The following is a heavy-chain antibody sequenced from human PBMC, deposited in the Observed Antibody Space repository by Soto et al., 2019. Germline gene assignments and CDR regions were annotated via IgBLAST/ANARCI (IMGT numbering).Heavy chain of an antibody. J-gene: IGHJ4*02. CDR3: AREDRDSSGWYVDY. CDR1: GFTFSSYS. D-gene: IGHD6-19*01. Sequence: EVQLVESGGGLVKPGGSLRLSCAASGFTFSSYSMNWVRQAPGKGLEWVSSISSSSSYIYYADSVKGRFTISRDNAKNSLYLQMNSLRAEDTAVYYCAREDRDSSGWYVDYWGQGTLVTVSS. V-gene: IGHV3-21*01. CDR2: ISSSSSYI.